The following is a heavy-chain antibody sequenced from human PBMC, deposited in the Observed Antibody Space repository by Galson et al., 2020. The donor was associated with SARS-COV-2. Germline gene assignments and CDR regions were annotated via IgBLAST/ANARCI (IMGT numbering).Heavy chain of an antibody. J-gene: IGHJ4*02. CDR3: TRGGTVTGSYDY. CDR2: SSSYI. Sequence: SSSYIYYADSVKGRFTISRDNAKNSVYLQMNSLRAEDTAVYYCTRGGTVTGSYDYWGQGTLVTVSS. V-gene: IGHV3-21*01. D-gene: IGHD2-21*02.